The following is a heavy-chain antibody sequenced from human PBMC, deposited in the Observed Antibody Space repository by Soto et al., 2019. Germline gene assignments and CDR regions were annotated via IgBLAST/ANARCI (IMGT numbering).Heavy chain of an antibody. CDR3: AREGSIAAAGSNWFDP. CDR1: GYTFTSYG. D-gene: IGHD6-13*01. V-gene: IGHV1-18*01. CDR2: ISAYNGNT. J-gene: IGHJ5*02. Sequence: ASVKVSCKASGYTFTSYGISCVRQAPGQGLEWMGWISAYNGNTNYAQKLQGRVTMTTDTSTSTAYMELRSLRSDDTAVYYCAREGSIAAAGSNWFDPWCQGTLVTVS.